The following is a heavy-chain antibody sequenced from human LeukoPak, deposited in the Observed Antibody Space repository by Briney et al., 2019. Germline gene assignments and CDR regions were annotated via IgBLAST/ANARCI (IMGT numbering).Heavy chain of an antibody. J-gene: IGHJ3*02. V-gene: IGHV1-18*01. D-gene: IGHD3-22*01. CDR2: ISAYNGNT. CDR1: GYTFTRYG. CDR3: AREGDSSGYLDDAFDI. Sequence: ASVKVSCKASGYTFTRYGISWVRQAPGQGLEWMGWISAYNGNTNYAQKLQGRVTMTTDTSTSTAYMELRSLRSGDTAVYYCAREGDSSGYLDDAFDIWGQGTMVTVSS.